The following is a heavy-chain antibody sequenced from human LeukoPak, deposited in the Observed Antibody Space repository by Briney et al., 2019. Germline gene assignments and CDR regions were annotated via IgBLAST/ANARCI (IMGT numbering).Heavy chain of an antibody. Sequence: PGGSLRISCEASGFTFSNFEMNWVRQAPGKGLEWVSYISSGGSNIYYADSVKGRFTISRDNAKNSLFLQLNSLRAEDTAVYYCARDKWIRGSYYFDYWGQGTLVTVSS. D-gene: IGHD3-10*01. CDR3: ARDKWIRGSYYFDY. CDR2: ISSGGSNI. J-gene: IGHJ4*02. CDR1: GFTFSNFE. V-gene: IGHV3-48*03.